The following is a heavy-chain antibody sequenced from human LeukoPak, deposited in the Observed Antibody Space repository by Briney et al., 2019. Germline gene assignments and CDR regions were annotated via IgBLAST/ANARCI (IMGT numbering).Heavy chain of an antibody. Sequence: GGSLRLSCAASGFTFSDYYMSWIRQAQGKGLEWVSYISSSGSTIYYADSVKGRFTISRDNAKNSLYLQMNSLRAEDTAVYYCARDLYSSSWYGDYWGQGTLVTVSS. CDR2: ISSSGSTI. V-gene: IGHV3-11*01. J-gene: IGHJ4*02. D-gene: IGHD6-13*01. CDR3: ARDLYSSSWYGDY. CDR1: GFTFSDYY.